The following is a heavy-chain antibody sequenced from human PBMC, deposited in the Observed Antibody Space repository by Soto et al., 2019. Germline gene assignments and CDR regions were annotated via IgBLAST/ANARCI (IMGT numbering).Heavy chain of an antibody. J-gene: IGHJ4*02. CDR2: ICAHNDDT. D-gene: IGHD5-18*01. V-gene: IGHV1-18*01. Sequence: ASVKVSCKASGYVFMNYGISWVRQASGQGLEWMGWICAHNDDTRYVQELQGRVTLTADTSTSTAYMELRSLRSDDSATYYCARAGHTYGYRDFWGQGTLVTVSS. CDR1: GYVFMNYG. CDR3: ARAGHTYGYRDF.